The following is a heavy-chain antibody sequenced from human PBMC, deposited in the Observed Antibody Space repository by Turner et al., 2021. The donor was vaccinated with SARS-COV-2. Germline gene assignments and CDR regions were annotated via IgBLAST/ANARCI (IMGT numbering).Heavy chain of an antibody. V-gene: IGHV3-30*18. J-gene: IGHJ5*02. CDR3: AKALGQLSWFDP. CDR1: GFTFSSDG. CDR2: ISYDGSNK. Sequence: GQLVESGGGVVQPGRSLRLSCAASGFTFSSDGRHWVRQAPGKGLEWVAVISYDGSNKYYADPVKGRFTIARDNSKNTLYLQMNSLRAEDTAEYYCAKALGQLSWFDPWGQGTMVTVSS. D-gene: IGHD6-13*01.